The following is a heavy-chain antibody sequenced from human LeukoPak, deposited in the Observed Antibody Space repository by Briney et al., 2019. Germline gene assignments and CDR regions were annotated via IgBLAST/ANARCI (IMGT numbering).Heavy chain of an antibody. J-gene: IGHJ4*02. CDR3: VKGYCSSTSCYAFDY. Sequence: GGSLRLSCSASGFIFSSYAIHWVRQAPGKGLEYVSGISSNGCSTYYADSVKGRFTISRDNSKNTLYLQMSSLRAEDTAVYYCVKGYCSSTSCYAFDYWGQGTLVTVSS. CDR2: ISSNGCST. CDR1: GFIFSSYA. D-gene: IGHD2-2*01. V-gene: IGHV3-64D*09.